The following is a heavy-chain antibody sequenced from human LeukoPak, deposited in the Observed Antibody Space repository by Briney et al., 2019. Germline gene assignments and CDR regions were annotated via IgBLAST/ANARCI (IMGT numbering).Heavy chain of an antibody. V-gene: IGHV6-1*01. D-gene: IGHD3-16*01. CDR3: VRDFNWAFDY. CDR2: TRYRSTWNT. CDR1: GDSVSRKSVS. Sequence: SQTLPLTCVISGDSVSRKSVSWSWMRQSPSRGLEYLGRTRYRSTWNTFYSLSVAGRITINADTSRNEVSLRLRSVTPEDTALYYCVRDFNWAFDYWGQGTLVTVSS. J-gene: IGHJ4*02.